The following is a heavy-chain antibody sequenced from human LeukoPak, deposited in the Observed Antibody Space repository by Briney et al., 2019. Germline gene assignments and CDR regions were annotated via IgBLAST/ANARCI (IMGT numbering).Heavy chain of an antibody. CDR2: IYYSGST. CDR1: GGSITGSGYY. D-gene: IGHD1-26*01. J-gene: IGHJ4*02. Sequence: SETLSLTCTVSGGSITGSGYYWGWIRQPPGKGLEWIGSIYYSGSTYYNPSLKSRVTISADTSKNQFSLKLSSVTAADTAVYYCASFGRSYYVYWGQGTLVTVSS. V-gene: IGHV4-39*01. CDR3: ASFGRSYYVY.